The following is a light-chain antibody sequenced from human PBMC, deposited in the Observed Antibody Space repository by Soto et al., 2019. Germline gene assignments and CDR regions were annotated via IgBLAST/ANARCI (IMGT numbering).Light chain of an antibody. V-gene: IGKV3-15*01. CDR1: QSVSSN. Sequence: EIVMTQSPATLSVSPGERATLSCRASQSVSSNLAWYQHKPGQAPRLLIYGASTRATGIPTRFSGSGSGTEFTLTISSLQSEDFAVYYCQQYNNWGLETFGQGTKVEIK. CDR2: GAS. CDR3: QQYNNWGLET. J-gene: IGKJ1*01.